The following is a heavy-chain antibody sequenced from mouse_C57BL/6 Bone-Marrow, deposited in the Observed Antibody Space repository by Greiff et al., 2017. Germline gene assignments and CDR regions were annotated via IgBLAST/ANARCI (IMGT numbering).Heavy chain of an antibody. Sequence: EVQLVESGGGLVKPGGSLKLSCAASGFTFSSYAMSWVRQTPEKRLEWVATISDGGSYTYYPDNVKGRFTISRDNAKNNLYLQMSHLKSEDKAMYYCAREYYSPGRFAYWGQGTLVTVSA. CDR1: GFTFSSYA. J-gene: IGHJ3*01. D-gene: IGHD2-12*01. CDR3: AREYYSPGRFAY. CDR2: ISDGGSYT. V-gene: IGHV5-4*01.